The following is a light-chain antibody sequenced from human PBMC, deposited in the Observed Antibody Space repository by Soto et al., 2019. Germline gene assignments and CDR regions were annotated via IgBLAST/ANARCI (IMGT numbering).Light chain of an antibody. Sequence: DIVMTQSPAILSVSLGERATLSCLASQSISDNLAWYQQRSGQAPRLLIYGPSTRATGVPASFSGSGSGTEFTLTISSLQSEDFAIYYCQQYKSWPPLTFGGGTKVE. V-gene: IGKV3-15*01. CDR3: QQYKSWPPLT. CDR2: GPS. CDR1: QSISDN. J-gene: IGKJ4*01.